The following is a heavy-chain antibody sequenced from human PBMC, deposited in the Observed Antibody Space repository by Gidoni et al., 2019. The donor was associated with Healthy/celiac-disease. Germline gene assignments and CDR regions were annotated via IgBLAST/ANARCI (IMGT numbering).Heavy chain of an antibody. CDR1: GYTFTSYG. V-gene: IGHV1-18*01. D-gene: IGHD3-9*01. CDR2: ISAYNGNT. CDR3: ARDLRDYDILTGAGWFDP. J-gene: IGHJ5*02. Sequence: QVQLVQSGAEVKKPGASVKVSCKASGYTFTSYGISWVRQAPGQGLEWMGWISAYNGNTNYAQKLQGRVTMTTDTSTSTAYMELRSLRSDDTAVYYCARDLRDYDILTGAGWFDPWGQGTLVTVSS.